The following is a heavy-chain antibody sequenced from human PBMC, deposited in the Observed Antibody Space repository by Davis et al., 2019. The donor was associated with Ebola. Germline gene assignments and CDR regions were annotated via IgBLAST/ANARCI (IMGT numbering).Heavy chain of an antibody. J-gene: IGHJ6*02. CDR1: GFTFTSYS. CDR2: ISGSGST. CDR3: AKDLGDYVGWLQPGYYYYGMDV. D-gene: IGHD5-24*01. V-gene: IGHV3-23*01. Sequence: GESLKISCAASGFTFTSYSMTWVRQAPGKGLEWVSGISGSGSTYYADSVKGRFTFSRDNSKNTLYLQMNSLRAEDTAVYYCAKDLGDYVGWLQPGYYYYGMDVWGQGTTVTVSS.